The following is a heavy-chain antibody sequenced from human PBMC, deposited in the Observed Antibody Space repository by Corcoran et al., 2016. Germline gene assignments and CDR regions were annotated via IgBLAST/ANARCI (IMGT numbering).Heavy chain of an antibody. Sequence: EVQLVESGGGLIQPGGSLRLSCAASGFTVSSNYMSWVRQAPGKGLEWVSVIYSGGSTYYADSVQGRCTISRDNSKNTLYLQMNSLRAEDTAVYHCVAASGMYCSSTRCHYAYYYYCGMDVWGQVTTVTVSS. V-gene: IGHV3-53*01. CDR1: GFTVSSNY. CDR2: IYSGGST. CDR3: VAASGMYCSSTRCHYAYYYYCGMDV. J-gene: IGHJ6*02. D-gene: IGHD2-2*01.